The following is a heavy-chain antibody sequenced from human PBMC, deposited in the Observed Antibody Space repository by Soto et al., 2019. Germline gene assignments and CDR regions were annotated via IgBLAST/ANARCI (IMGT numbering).Heavy chain of an antibody. V-gene: IGHV4-59*08. CDR3: ARHHDS. J-gene: IGHJ4*02. Sequence: QVQLPESGPGLVKHSETLSLTCTVSGGSISSYYWSWIRQPPGKGLECIGYIYYSGSTNYNPSLNSRVTISVDASRNQFSLKVSSVTAADTAVYYCARHHDSWGQGTLVTVSS. CDR1: GGSISSYY. CDR2: IYYSGST.